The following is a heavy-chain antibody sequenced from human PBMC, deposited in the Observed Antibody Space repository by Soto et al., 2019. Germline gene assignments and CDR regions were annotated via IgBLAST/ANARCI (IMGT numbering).Heavy chain of an antibody. J-gene: IGHJ6*02. CDR1: GYTFTSYG. CDR3: ARVQAVAGKGRYYYGMDV. D-gene: IGHD6-19*01. Sequence: ASVKVSCKASGYTFTSYGISWVRQAPGQGLEWMGWISAYNGNTNYAQKLQGRVTMTTDTSTSTAYMELRSLRSDDTAVYYCARVQAVAGKGRYYYGMDVWGQGTTVTVSS. CDR2: ISAYNGNT. V-gene: IGHV1-18*01.